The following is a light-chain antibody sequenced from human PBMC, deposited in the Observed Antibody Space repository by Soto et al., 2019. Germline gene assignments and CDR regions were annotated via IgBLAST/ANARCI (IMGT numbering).Light chain of an antibody. CDR3: QQRSNWLTWT. CDR1: QSVSSY. CDR2: DAS. V-gene: IGKV3-11*01. Sequence: EIVLTQSPATLSLSPGERAPLSCRASQSVSSYLAWYQQKPGQAPRLLIYDASNRATGIPARFSGSGSGTDFTLTISSLEPEDFAVYYCQQRSNWLTWTFGQGTKVEIK. J-gene: IGKJ1*01.